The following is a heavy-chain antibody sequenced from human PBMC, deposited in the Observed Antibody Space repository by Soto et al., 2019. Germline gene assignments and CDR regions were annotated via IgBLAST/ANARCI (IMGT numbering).Heavy chain of an antibody. CDR3: ARVLSTRGYSYGDFDY. V-gene: IGHV4-4*02. CDR1: GGSISSVNW. J-gene: IGHJ4*02. Sequence: SETLSLTCAVSGGSISSVNWWSWVRQPPGKGLEWIGEIYHSGNTNYNPSLKSRVTISVDTSKNQFSLKLSSVTAADTAVYYCARVLSTRGYSYGDFDYWGQGTLVTVSS. CDR2: IYHSGNT. D-gene: IGHD5-18*01.